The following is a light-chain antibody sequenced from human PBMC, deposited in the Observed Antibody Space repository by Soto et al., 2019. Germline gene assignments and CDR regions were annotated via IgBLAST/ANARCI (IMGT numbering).Light chain of an antibody. J-gene: IGKJ1*01. CDR1: QSVPSN. CDR3: QQYHHWPWT. CDR2: GAS. Sequence: EIVMTQSPATLSVSPGERATLSCRASQSVPSNLAWYQQKPGQAPRLLISGASTRATGIPARSSGSGSGTEFTLIISSLQSEDFAVYYCQQYHHWPWTFGQGTKVDIK. V-gene: IGKV3-15*01.